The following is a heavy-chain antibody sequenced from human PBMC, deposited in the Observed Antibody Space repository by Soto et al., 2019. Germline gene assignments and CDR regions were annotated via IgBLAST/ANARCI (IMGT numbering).Heavy chain of an antibody. Sequence: EVQLLESGGKLVQPGGSLTLSCAASGFTFSTYAMAWVRQAPGKGLEWVSGVSARGLNTDYADHVKGRFYISRDNSKNTVSLHMNSLRAEATALYYCATDRTRRTSGYFCDYWGQATAVTVSS. CDR2: VSARGLNT. CDR1: GFTFSTYA. D-gene: IGHD1-1*01. V-gene: IGHV3-23*01. J-gene: IGHJ4*02. CDR3: ATDRTRRTSGYFCDY.